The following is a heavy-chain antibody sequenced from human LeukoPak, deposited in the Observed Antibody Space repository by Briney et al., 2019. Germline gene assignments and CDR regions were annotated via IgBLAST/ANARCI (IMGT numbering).Heavy chain of an antibody. J-gene: IGHJ4*02. D-gene: IGHD3-22*01. CDR3: ARLVTGDYYDSSGYLDY. Sequence: GGSLRLSCAASGFTFRTCGTHWVRQAPGKGLEWVAIDGTNIYYADSVKGRFTISRDNSKNTLYLQMNNLSGEDTAVYYCARLVTGDYYDSSGYLDYWGQGTLVTVSS. CDR1: GFTFRTCG. V-gene: IGHV3-33*01. CDR2: DGTNI.